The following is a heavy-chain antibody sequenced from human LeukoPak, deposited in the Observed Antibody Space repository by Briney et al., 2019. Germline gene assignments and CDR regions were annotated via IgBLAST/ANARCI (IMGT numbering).Heavy chain of an antibody. V-gene: IGHV3-33*01. CDR2: AYGDGSSQ. J-gene: IGHJ1*01. Sequence: GGSLRLSCAASGFPFSGYGMHWVRQAPGKGLEWVAVAYGDGSSQYYADSVKGRFSISKDISKNTLSLQMNSLRAEDTAVYSCATGGNFYYSHWGQGTLVTASS. CDR3: ATGGNFYYSH. CDR1: GFPFSGYG. D-gene: IGHD4-11*01.